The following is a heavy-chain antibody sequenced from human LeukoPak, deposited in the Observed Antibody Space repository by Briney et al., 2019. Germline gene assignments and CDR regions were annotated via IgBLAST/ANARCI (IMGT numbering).Heavy chain of an antibody. CDR3: ARLLGTATTYDY. Sequence: PGGSLTLSCEVDGFTFSTHWMSCDRQAPGKGMGWVASINPDGSQKYYLDSVKGRFTISRDNTKNSLYLQMYSLGAEDTAVYYCARLLGTATTYDYWGQGTLVTVSS. J-gene: IGHJ4*02. CDR2: INPDGSQK. D-gene: IGHD5-24*01. CDR1: GFTFSTHW. V-gene: IGHV3-7*01.